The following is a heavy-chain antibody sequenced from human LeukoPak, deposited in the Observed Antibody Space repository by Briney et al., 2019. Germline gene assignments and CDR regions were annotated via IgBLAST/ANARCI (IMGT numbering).Heavy chain of an antibody. D-gene: IGHD1-26*01. J-gene: IGHJ4*02. CDR3: ARATSSGSERVGYYFDY. Sequence: SVKVSCKASGGTFSSYAISWVRQAPGQGLEWMGRIIPIFGTANYAQKFQGRVTITTDESTSTAYMELSRLRSDDTAVYYCARATSSGSERVGYYFDYWGQGTLVTVSS. CDR1: GGTFSSYA. V-gene: IGHV1-69*05. CDR2: IIPIFGTA.